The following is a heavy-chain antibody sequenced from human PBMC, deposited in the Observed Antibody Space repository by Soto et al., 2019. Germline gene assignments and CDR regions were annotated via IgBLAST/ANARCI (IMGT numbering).Heavy chain of an antibody. J-gene: IGHJ6*02. CDR2: ISSSSSYI. D-gene: IGHD6-19*01. CDR3: ARELVIAVAGTRPYGMDV. Sequence: GGSLRLSCAASGFTFSSYSMNWVRQAPGKGLEWVSSISSSSSYIYYADSVKGRFTISRDNAKNSLYLQMNSLRAEDTAVYYCARELVIAVAGTRPYGMDVWGQGTTVTVSS. V-gene: IGHV3-21*01. CDR1: GFTFSSYS.